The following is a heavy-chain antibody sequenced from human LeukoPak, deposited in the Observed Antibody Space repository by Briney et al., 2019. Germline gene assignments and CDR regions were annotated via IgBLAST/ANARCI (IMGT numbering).Heavy chain of an antibody. CDR2: IIPILGIA. D-gene: IGHD2-2*02. CDR3: ARDQGYCSSTSCYNFDY. CDR1: GGTFSSYT. Sequence: SVKVSCKASGGTFSSYTISWVRQAPGQGLEWMGRIIPILGIANYAQKFQGRVTITADKSTRTAYMELSSLRSEDTAVYYCARDQGYCSSTSCYNFDYWGQGTLVTVSS. V-gene: IGHV1-69*04. J-gene: IGHJ4*02.